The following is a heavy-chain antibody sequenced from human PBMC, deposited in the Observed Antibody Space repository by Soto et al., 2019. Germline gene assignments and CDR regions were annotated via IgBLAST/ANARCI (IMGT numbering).Heavy chain of an antibody. CDR2: FSSSSSTI. D-gene: IGHD3-10*01. CDR3: ARVNYYGSGSYAQEDYYYYGMDV. V-gene: IGHV3-48*01. J-gene: IGHJ6*02. CDR1: GFTFSSYS. Sequence: GGSLRLSCAASGFTFSSYSMNWVRQAPGKGLEWVSYFSSSSSTIYYADSVKGRFTISRDNAKNSLYLQMNSLRAEDTAVYYCARVNYYGSGSYAQEDYYYYGMDVWGQGTTVTVSS.